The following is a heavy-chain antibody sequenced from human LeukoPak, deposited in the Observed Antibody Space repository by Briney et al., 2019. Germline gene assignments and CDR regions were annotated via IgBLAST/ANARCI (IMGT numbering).Heavy chain of an antibody. V-gene: IGHV3-66*04. CDR1: GFTFSDYY. Sequence: SGGSLRLSCAASGFTFSDYYMSWVRQAPGKGLEWVSVIYSGGSTYYADSVKGRFTISRDNSKNTLYLQMNSLRAEDTAVYYCARHNTGYSDSSGGYYFDYWGQGTLVTVSS. J-gene: IGHJ4*02. CDR2: IYSGGST. CDR3: ARHNTGYSDSSGGYYFDY. D-gene: IGHD6-19*01.